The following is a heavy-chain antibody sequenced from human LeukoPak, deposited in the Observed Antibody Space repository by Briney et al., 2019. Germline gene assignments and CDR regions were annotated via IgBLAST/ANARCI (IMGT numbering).Heavy chain of an antibody. Sequence: ASVKVSCKASGYTFTSYGISWVRQAPGQGLEWMGWISAYNGITNYAQKLQGRVTMTTDTSTSTAYMELRSLRSDDTAVYYCARGALYCSSTSCPLGFDPWGQGTLVTVSS. J-gene: IGHJ5*02. CDR2: ISAYNGIT. D-gene: IGHD2-2*01. CDR1: GYTFTSYG. CDR3: ARGALYCSSTSCPLGFDP. V-gene: IGHV1-18*04.